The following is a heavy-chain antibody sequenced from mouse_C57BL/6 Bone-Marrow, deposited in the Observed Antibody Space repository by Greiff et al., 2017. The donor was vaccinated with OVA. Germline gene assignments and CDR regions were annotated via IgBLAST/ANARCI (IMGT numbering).Heavy chain of an antibody. CDR2: IYPGGGYT. CDR3: ARGILRSGWDFDV. J-gene: IGHJ1*03. V-gene: IGHV1-63*01. CDR1: GYTFTNYW. Sequence: QVQLQQSGAELVRPGTSVKMSCKASGYTFTNYWIGWAKQRPGHGLEWIGDIYPGGGYTNYNEKFKGKATLTADKSSSTAYMQFSSLTSEDSAIYYCARGILRSGWDFDVWGTGTTVTVSS. D-gene: IGHD1-1*01.